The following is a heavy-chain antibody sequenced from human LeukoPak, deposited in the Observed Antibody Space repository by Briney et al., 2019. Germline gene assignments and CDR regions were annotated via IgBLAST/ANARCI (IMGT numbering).Heavy chain of an antibody. Sequence: ASVKVSCKTSGYTFTTYNIAWVRQAPGQGLEWVGWVSTYNGNTDYAQTVQGRVAMTTDTSTNTAYMDLRSLRPDDTAVYYRARPHSLGGSFYVFDYWGQGTLITASS. CDR3: ARPHSLGGSFYVFDY. V-gene: IGHV1-18*01. CDR1: GYTFTTYN. D-gene: IGHD1-26*01. J-gene: IGHJ4*02. CDR2: VSTYNGNT.